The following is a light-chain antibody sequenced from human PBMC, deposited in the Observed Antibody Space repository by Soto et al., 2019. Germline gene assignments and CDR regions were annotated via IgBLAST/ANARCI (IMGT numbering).Light chain of an antibody. CDR2: EGS. J-gene: IGLJ1*01. CDR1: SSDVGSYNL. CDR3: CSYAGSRYYV. Sequence: ALTQPASVSGSPGQSITISCTGTSSDVGSYNLVSWYQQHPGKAPKLMIYEGSKRPSGVSNRFSGSKSGNTASLTISGLQAEDEADYYCCSYAGSRYYVFGTGTKVTVL. V-gene: IGLV2-23*01.